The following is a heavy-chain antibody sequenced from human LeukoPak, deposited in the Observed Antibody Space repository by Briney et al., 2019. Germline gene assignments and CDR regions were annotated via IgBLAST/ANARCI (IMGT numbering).Heavy chain of an antibody. D-gene: IGHD3-10*01. CDR1: GGSISSYY. V-gene: IGHV4-59*12. CDR3: ARGRGGPIWFGELSG. CDR2: IYYSGST. J-gene: IGHJ4*02. Sequence: KPSETLSLTCTVSGGSISSYYWSWIRQPPGKGLEWIGYIYYSGSTNYNPSLKSRVTISVDTSKNQFSLKLSSVTAADTAVYYCARGRGGPIWFGELSGWGQGTLVTVSS.